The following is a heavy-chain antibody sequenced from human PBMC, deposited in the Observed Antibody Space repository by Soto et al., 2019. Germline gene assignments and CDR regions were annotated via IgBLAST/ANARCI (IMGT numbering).Heavy chain of an antibody. CDR1: GNTFTYRY. CDR2: ITPFNGDV. Sequence: QMQLVQSGAEVKKPGSTVTVSCKALGNTFTYRYLHWVRQAPGQALECMGWITPFNGDVHYAHKFQERVTITRDRSINTAYMRMSSLRSEDTAMYYCASGGAGSGPFTWELPDHWGQGTLVTVSS. D-gene: IGHD1-26*01. V-gene: IGHV1-45*02. J-gene: IGHJ4*02. CDR3: ASGGAGSGPFTWELPDH.